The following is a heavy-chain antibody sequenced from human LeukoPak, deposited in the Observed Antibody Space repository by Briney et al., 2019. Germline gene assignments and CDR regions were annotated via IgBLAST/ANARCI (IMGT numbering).Heavy chain of an antibody. D-gene: IGHD2-2*01. Sequence: TGGSLRLSCAASGFTLSSYNIIWVRQAPGRGLEWVSSISSSGGYIYYADSVKGRFTISRDDAKTSLSLQMDSLRAEDTAVYYCAREVVVPAAMQFYYYYYMDVWGKGTTVTVSS. CDR1: GFTLSSYN. J-gene: IGHJ6*03. CDR2: ISSSGGYI. CDR3: AREVVVPAAMQFYYYYYMDV. V-gene: IGHV3-21*01.